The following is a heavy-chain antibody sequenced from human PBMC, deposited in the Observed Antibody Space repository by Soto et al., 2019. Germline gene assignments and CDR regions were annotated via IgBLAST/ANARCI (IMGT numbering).Heavy chain of an antibody. V-gene: IGHV4-31*03. CDR2: TFHSGST. CDR1: GDSISNGGFY. Sequence: QVQLQESGPGLVKPSQTLSLTCTVSGDSISNGGFYYSWIRQHPGQGLEWVGYTFHSGSTLSNPSLRSRVTLSADTSKNQLFLKLTSVTAADTAVYYCARGGIAGHWFDPWGQGTLVTVSA. CDR3: ARGGIAGHWFDP. J-gene: IGHJ5*02. D-gene: IGHD2-15*01.